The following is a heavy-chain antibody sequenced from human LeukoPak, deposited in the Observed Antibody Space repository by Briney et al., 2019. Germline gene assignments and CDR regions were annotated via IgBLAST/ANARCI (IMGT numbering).Heavy chain of an antibody. CDR3: AREGITLTLDY. V-gene: IGHV3-74*01. CDR2: ISLDGSMT. CDR1: GFTFSSYW. D-gene: IGHD5-24*01. J-gene: IGHJ4*02. Sequence: GGSLRLSCTASGFTFSSYWMHWVRQVPGKGLIWLTRISLDGSMTSYADSVRGRFIISRDNAKNTVYLQLNGLRAEDTAVYHCAREGITLTLDYWGQGTLVAVSS.